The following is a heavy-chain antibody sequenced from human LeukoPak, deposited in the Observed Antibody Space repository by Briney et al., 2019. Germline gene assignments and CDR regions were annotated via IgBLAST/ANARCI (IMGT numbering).Heavy chain of an antibody. CDR1: GFTVGSNY. J-gene: IGHJ6*02. Sequence: GGSLRLSCAASGFTVGSNYMSWVRQAPGKGLEWVSVICRGGSTYDADSAKGRFIISRDNSKNTLYLQMNSLRAEDTAVYYCAREEAYYDILTPGNGMDVWGQGTTVTVSS. CDR3: AREEAYYDILTPGNGMDV. V-gene: IGHV3-66*02. D-gene: IGHD3-9*01. CDR2: ICRGGST.